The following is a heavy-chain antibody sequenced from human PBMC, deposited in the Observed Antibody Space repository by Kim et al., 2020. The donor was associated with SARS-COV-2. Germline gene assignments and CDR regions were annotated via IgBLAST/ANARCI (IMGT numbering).Heavy chain of an antibody. J-gene: IGHJ4*02. Sequence: SETLSLTCTVSGGSISSYYWSWIRQPPGKGLEWIGYIYYSGSTNYNPSLKSRVTISVDTSKNQFSLKLSSVTAADTAVYYCARTGAYSSSTNFDYWGQGT. V-gene: IGHV4-59*08. CDR2: IYYSGST. CDR3: ARTGAYSSSTNFDY. D-gene: IGHD6-13*01. CDR1: GGSISSYY.